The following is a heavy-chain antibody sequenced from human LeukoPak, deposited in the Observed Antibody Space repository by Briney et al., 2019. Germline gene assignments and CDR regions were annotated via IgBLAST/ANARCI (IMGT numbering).Heavy chain of an antibody. J-gene: IGHJ6*03. V-gene: IGHV3-7*01. CDR1: GFTFSSYW. CDR3: ARGRSRSFAYYYYMDV. D-gene: IGHD5-24*01. CDR2: IKQDGSEK. Sequence: PGGSLRLSCAASGFTFSSYWMSWVRPAPGKGLEWVANIKQDGSEKYYVDSVKVRFTISRDNAKNSLYLQMNSLRAEDTAVYYCARGRSRSFAYYYYMDVWGKGTTVTVSS.